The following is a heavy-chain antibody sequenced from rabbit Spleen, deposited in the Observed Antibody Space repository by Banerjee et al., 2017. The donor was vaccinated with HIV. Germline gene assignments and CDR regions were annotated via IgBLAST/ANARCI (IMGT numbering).Heavy chain of an antibody. CDR3: ARETSSGWGVVSYYFNL. CDR1: GFDLSSYYY. Sequence: QEQLEESGGGLVKPEGSLTLTCKASGFDLSSYYYMCWVRQAPGKGLEWIACIYAGSGGSTYYASWAKGRFTISKTSSTTVTLQMTSLTAADTATYFCARETSSGWGVVSYYFNLWGPGTLVTVS. CDR2: IYAGSGGST. J-gene: IGHJ4*01. V-gene: IGHV1S45*01. D-gene: IGHD4-1*01.